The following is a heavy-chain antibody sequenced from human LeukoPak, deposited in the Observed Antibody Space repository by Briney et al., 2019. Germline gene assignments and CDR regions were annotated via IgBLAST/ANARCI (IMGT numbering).Heavy chain of an antibody. CDR2: IKSKTDGGTT. Sequence: GGSLRLSCAASGFTFSNAWMSWVRQAPGQGLEWVGRIKSKTDGGTTDYAAPVKGRFTISRDDSKNTLYLQMNSLKTEDTAVYYCTTDLGKYCSSTSCDWFDPWGQGTLVTVSS. D-gene: IGHD2-2*01. J-gene: IGHJ5*02. CDR1: GFTFSNAW. CDR3: TTDLGKYCSSTSCDWFDP. V-gene: IGHV3-15*01.